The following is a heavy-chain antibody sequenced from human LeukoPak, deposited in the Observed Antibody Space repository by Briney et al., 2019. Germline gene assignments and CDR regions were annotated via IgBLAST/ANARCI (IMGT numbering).Heavy chain of an antibody. J-gene: IGHJ4*02. CDR3: ATNSSGWVFDY. CDR1: GGSISNSRYC. CDR2: IYYSGST. D-gene: IGHD6-19*01. Sequence: KPSETLSLTCTVSGGSISNSRYCWGWIRQPPGKGLEWIGSIYYSGSTHYTPSLKSRVAISVDTSKNQFSLKLSSVTAADTAVYYCATNSSGWVFDYWGQGTQVTVSS. V-gene: IGHV4-39*01.